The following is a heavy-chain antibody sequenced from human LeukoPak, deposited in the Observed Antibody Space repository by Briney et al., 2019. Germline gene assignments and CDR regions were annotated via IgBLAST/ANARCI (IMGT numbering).Heavy chain of an antibody. D-gene: IGHD3-10*01. CDR3: ARFRLGELIFDY. CDR2: IYYSGST. V-gene: IGHV4-31*03. CDR1: GGSISSGGYY. J-gene: IGHJ4*02. Sequence: SETLSLTCTVSGGSISSGGYYWSWIRQHPGTGLEWIGYIYYSGSTYYNPSLKSRVTISVDTSKNQFSLKLSSVTAADTAVYYCARFRLGELIFDYWGQGTLVTVSS.